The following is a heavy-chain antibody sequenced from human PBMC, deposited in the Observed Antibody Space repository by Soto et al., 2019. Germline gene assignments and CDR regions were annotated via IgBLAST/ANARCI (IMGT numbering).Heavy chain of an antibody. CDR2: ISGSGGSI. CDR1: GFIFSSSA. CDR3: AVGGGDSLRYGMDV. D-gene: IGHD2-21*02. J-gene: IGHJ6*02. V-gene: IGHV3-23*01. Sequence: EVQLLDSGGGLVQPGGALRLSCSASGFIFSSSAMNWVRQAPGKGLEWVSAISGSGGSIYYADSVKGRFTISRDNSKTTLYLQMDSLRAEDTAVYYCAVGGGDSLRYGMDVWGQGTTVTVSS.